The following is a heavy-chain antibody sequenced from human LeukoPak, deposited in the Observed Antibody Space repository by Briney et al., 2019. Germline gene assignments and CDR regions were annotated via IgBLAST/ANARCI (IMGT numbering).Heavy chain of an antibody. CDR3: ARDSGYRRFDY. V-gene: IGHV4-59*01. D-gene: IGHD5-12*01. J-gene: IGHJ4*02. Sequence: PSETLSLTCTVSGGTISSYYWSWIRQPPGKGLEWIGYMYYSGSANYNPSLKSRVTISVDTSKNQFSLRLSSVTAADTAVYYCARDSGYRRFDYWGQRALVTVSS. CDR2: MYYSGSA. CDR1: GGTISSYY.